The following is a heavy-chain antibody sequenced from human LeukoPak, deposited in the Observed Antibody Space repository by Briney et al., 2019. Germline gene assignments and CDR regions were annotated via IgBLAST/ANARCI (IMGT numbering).Heavy chain of an antibody. CDR2: MYYSGST. CDR3: ARAIEVGAMTPFDY. D-gene: IGHD1-26*01. V-gene: IGHV4-39*01. CDR1: GGSISSSIYY. J-gene: IGHJ4*02. Sequence: SETLSLTCTVSGGSISSSIYYWGWIRQPPGKGLEWIGNMYYSGSTYYNPSLKSRVTISLDTSKNQFSLKLSSVTAADTAVYYCARAIEVGAMTPFDYWGQGTLVTVSS.